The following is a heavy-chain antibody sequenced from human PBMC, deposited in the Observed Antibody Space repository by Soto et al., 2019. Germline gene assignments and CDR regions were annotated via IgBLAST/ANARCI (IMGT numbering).Heavy chain of an antibody. J-gene: IGHJ3*02. CDR3: ARGGGVGVAGSAAFDM. V-gene: IGHV1-2*02. CDR2: VNPATGAA. Sequence: QLHLVQSGAVVKKPGASVTVSCSASGYPVTAYYMHWVRQAPGRGLEWMGGVNPATGAATYTQPFQGRVTVPRGTSTSTVFMELSGLTSGDTAVFYWARGGGVGVAGSAAFDMWGQGTLVTVSS. CDR1: GYPVTAYY. D-gene: IGHD3-3*01.